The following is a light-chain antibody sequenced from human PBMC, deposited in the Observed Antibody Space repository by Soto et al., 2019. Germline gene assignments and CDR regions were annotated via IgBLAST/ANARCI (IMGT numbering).Light chain of an antibody. Sequence: EIVLTPSPGPLSLSPGERATLSCRASQSVSGNHVAWYQQKPGQAPRPLIYGASSRATGIPDRFSGSGSGTDFTLTISTLEREDFAVYYCQQYGGSPYSFGQGTKLEIE. J-gene: IGKJ2*03. V-gene: IGKV3-20*01. CDR2: GAS. CDR3: QQYGGSPYS. CDR1: QSVSGNH.